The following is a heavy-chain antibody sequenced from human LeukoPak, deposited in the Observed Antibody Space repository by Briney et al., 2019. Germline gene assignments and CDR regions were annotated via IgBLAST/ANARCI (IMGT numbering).Heavy chain of an antibody. D-gene: IGHD2-2*01. CDR3: ARDHSLVPAAKYNWFDP. Sequence: ASVKVSCKASGGTFSSYAISWVRQAPGQGLEWMGGIIPIFGTANYAQRFQGRVTITADESTSTAYMELSSLRFEDTAVYYCARDHSLVPAAKYNWFDPWGQGTLVTVSS. CDR2: IIPIFGTA. V-gene: IGHV1-69*13. J-gene: IGHJ5*02. CDR1: GGTFSSYA.